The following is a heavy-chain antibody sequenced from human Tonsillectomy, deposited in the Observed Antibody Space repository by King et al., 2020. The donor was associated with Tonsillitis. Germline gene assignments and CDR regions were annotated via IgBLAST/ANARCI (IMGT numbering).Heavy chain of an antibody. Sequence: QLVQSGGGVVQPGRSLRLSWAASGFLFNSYAIHWVRQAPGKGLEWVTVISDDGDKKYYADSVKGRFTISRDNFKNTLYLQINSLRPEDTAIYYCARDTHKYSTSWSYAFHIWGQGTLVTVSS. D-gene: IGHD2-2*01. CDR2: ISDDGDKK. CDR3: ARDTHKYSTSWSYAFHI. V-gene: IGHV3-30-3*01. J-gene: IGHJ3*02. CDR1: GFLFNSYA.